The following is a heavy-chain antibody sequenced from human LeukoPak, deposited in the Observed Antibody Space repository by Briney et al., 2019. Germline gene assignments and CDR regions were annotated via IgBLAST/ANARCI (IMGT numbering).Heavy chain of an antibody. CDR1: GFTLSSYA. J-gene: IGHJ6*04. CDR3: ARENTPAAIGHYYYGMDV. CDR2: ISGSGGRT. Sequence: PVGSLRLSRAPSGFTLSSYAMNWVRQAPGKGREGVSAISGSGGRTYHADAAKGRFTISRDNSKKTLCLQMNSLRSEDTAVYYCARENTPAAIGHYYYGMDVWGKGTTVTVSS. D-gene: IGHD2-2*01. V-gene: IGHV3-23*01.